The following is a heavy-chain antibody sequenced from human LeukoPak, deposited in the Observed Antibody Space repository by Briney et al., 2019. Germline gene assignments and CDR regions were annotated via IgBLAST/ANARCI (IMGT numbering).Heavy chain of an antibody. CDR2: IIPTFGTA. J-gene: IGHJ5*02. CDR3: ASAPRYSSSWPNNWFDP. CDR1: GGTFSSYA. V-gene: IGHV1-69*13. Sequence: SVKVSCKASGGTFSSYAISWVRQAPGQGLEWMGGIIPTFGTANYAQKFQGRVTITADESTSTAYMELSSLRSEDTAVYFCASAPRYSSSWPNNWFDPWGQGTLVTVSS. D-gene: IGHD6-13*01.